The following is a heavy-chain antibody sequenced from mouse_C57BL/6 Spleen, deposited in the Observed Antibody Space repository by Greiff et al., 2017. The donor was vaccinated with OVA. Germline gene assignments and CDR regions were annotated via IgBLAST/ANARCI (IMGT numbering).Heavy chain of an antibody. CDR2: INPSTGGT. CDR3: ARAPYDYSDD. Sequence: VQLQQSGPELVKPGASVKISCKASGYSFTGYYMNWVKQSPEKSLEWIGEINPSTGGTTYNQKFKAKATLTVDKSSSTAYMQLKSLTSEDSAVYYCARAPYDYSDDWGQGTTLTVSS. J-gene: IGHJ2*01. V-gene: IGHV1-42*01. D-gene: IGHD2-3*01. CDR1: GYSFTGYY.